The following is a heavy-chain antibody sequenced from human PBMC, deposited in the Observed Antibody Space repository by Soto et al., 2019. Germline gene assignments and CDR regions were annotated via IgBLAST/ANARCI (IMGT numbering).Heavy chain of an antibody. V-gene: IGHV3-33*06. D-gene: IGHD3-16*01. J-gene: IGHJ6*02. CDR3: ANTKQNWGEWDGMDV. CDR2: IWYDGSNK. CDR1: GFTFSSYG. Sequence: PGGSLRLSCAASGFTFSSYGMHWVRQAPGKGLEWVAVIWYDGSNKYYADSVKGRFTISRDNSKNTLYLQMNSLRAEDTAVYYCANTKQNWGEWDGMDVWGQGTTVTVSS.